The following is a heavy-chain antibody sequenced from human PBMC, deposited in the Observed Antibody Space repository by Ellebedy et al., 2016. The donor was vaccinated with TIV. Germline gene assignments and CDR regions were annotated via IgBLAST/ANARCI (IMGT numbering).Heavy chain of an antibody. CDR1: GYTFTSFA. D-gene: IGHD1-26*01. CDR3: ARSLRGSYYGDWFDP. Sequence: AASVKVSCKASGYTFTSFAFSWARQAPGQGLEWMGWINTNTGNPTYAQGFTGRFVFSLDTSVSTAYLQISSLKAEDTAVYYCARSLRGSYYGDWFDPWGQGTLVTVSS. CDR2: INTNTGNP. J-gene: IGHJ5*02. V-gene: IGHV7-4-1*02.